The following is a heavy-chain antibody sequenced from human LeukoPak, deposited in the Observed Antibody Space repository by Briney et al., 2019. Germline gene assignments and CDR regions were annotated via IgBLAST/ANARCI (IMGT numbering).Heavy chain of an antibody. CDR1: RVATRAPY. J-gene: IGHJ5*01. V-gene: IGHV4-59*11. CDR2: IYYSGST. Sequence: PSETLSLTCTVSRVATRAPYSSSRPQPPGRGLEWIGYIYYSGSTNYNPSLTGRVTISVDTSQRQISLSLNSVTAADTAAYYCARTAGVETTFWRFDSWGQGTLVIVSS. CDR3: ARTAGVETTFWRFDS. D-gene: IGHD2/OR15-2a*01.